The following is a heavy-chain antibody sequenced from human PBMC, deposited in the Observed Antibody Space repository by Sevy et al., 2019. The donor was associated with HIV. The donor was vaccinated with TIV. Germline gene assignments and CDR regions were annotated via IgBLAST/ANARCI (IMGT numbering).Heavy chain of an antibody. D-gene: IGHD3-10*01. V-gene: IGHV3-7*01. Sequence: GGSLRLSCVASGFTMSSYWVTWVRQAPGKGLEWVANINRDGSETFYVDSVKGRFTISRHNPRKSVYLQMTSLSAEDTAVYYCARLFYGSADYWGQGTLVTVSS. CDR3: ARLFYGSADY. CDR1: GFTMSSYW. CDR2: INRDGSET. J-gene: IGHJ4*02.